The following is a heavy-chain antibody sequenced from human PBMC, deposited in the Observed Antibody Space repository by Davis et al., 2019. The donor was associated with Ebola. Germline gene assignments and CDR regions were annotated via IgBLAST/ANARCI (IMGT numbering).Heavy chain of an antibody. CDR3: ARGRTGYYNVMFDS. D-gene: IGHD3-9*01. Sequence: PSETLSLTCTVSGGSISSYYWNWIRQPAGKGLEWIGRIYTSGNTIYNPSLKSRVTMSVDTSKNQFSLELSSVTAADTAVYYCARGRTGYYNVMFDSWGRGTLVTVSS. V-gene: IGHV4-4*07. CDR2: IYTSGNT. J-gene: IGHJ4*02. CDR1: GGSISSYY.